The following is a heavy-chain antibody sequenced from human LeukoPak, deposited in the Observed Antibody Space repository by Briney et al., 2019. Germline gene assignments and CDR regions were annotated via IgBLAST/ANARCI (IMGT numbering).Heavy chain of an antibody. J-gene: IGHJ4*02. CDR2: IYYSGST. Sequence: SQTLSLTCTVSGDSISSGDYYWSWIRQPPGKGLEWIGYIYYSGSTYYNPSLKSRVTISVDTSKNQFSLKLSSVTAADTAVYYCARGIAVAGTLDYWGQGTLVTVSS. CDR3: ARGIAVAGTLDY. V-gene: IGHV4-30-4*08. D-gene: IGHD6-19*01. CDR1: GDSISSGDYY.